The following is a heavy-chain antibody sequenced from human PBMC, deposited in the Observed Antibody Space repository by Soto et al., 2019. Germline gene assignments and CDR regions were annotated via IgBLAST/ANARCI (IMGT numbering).Heavy chain of an antibody. CDR2: IYPGDSDT. CDR3: AIHGTTVGMDV. Sequence: WIGAGRQMPGKGLEWIGIIYPGDSDTRYSPSFQGQVTISADKSISTAYLQWSSLKASDTAMYYCAIHGTTVGMDVLVQGTTVPV. J-gene: IGHJ6*02. CDR1: W. D-gene: IGHD1-7*01. V-gene: IGHV5-51*01.